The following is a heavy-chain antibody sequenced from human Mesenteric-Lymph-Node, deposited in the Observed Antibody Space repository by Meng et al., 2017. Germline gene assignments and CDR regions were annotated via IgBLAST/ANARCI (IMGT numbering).Heavy chain of an antibody. V-gene: IGHV3-30*01. CDR2: MSYDGNER. Sequence: GESLKISCAASGFTFSTYAMHWVRQAPGKGLEWVAAMSYDGNERFYADSVKGRFTISRDNSKNTLSLQMNSLRAEDTAVYYCARTFGIAVAGTWFDPWGQGTLVTVSS. D-gene: IGHD6-19*01. J-gene: IGHJ5*02. CDR1: GFTFSTYA. CDR3: ARTFGIAVAGTWFDP.